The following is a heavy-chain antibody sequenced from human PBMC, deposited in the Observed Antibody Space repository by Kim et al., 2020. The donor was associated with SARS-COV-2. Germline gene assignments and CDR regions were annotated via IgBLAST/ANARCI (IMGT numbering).Heavy chain of an antibody. CDR1: GFTLGHYW. V-gene: IGHV3-74*01. J-gene: IGHJ4*02. CDR2: INPDGSTT. D-gene: IGHD1-1*01. CDR3: GRLLKLWADTGRG. Sequence: GGSLRLSCAASGFTLGHYWMHWVRQAPGKGLEWVSRINPDGSTTTYADSVMGRFTISRDNAKNTLSLQMNSLRTEDTAVYYCGRLLKLWADTGRGWGQGT.